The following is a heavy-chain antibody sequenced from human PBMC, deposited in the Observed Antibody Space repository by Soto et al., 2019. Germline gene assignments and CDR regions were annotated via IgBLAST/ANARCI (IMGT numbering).Heavy chain of an antibody. CDR1: GGAISRSGYF. CDR2: IYDSGST. CDR3: ARSARSYFDY. Sequence: QVQLQESGTGLVKTSQTLSLTCTVSGGAISRSGYFWSWIRQHPGKGLEWIGYIYDSGSTYYNPSLNSLVSLSVDTSKNQFSLNLTSVTAADTAMYYCARSARSYFDYWGQGTLVTVSS. V-gene: IGHV4-31*01. J-gene: IGHJ4*02.